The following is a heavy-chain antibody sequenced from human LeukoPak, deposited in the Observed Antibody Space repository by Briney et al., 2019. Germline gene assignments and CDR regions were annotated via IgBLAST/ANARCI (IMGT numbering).Heavy chain of an antibody. V-gene: IGHV4-30-4*01. CDR3: ARWSGYVNFDY. CDR1: GGSISSGDYY. D-gene: IGHD5-12*01. Sequence: SETLSLTCTVSGGSISSGDYYWRWIRQPPGKGLEWIGYIYYSGSTYYNPSLKSRVTISVDTSKNQFSLKLSSVTAADTAVYYCARWSGYVNFDYWGQGTLVTVSS. CDR2: IYYSGST. J-gene: IGHJ4*02.